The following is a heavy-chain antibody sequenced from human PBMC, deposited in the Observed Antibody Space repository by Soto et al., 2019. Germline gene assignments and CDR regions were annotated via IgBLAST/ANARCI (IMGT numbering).Heavy chain of an antibody. CDR2: INAGNGNT. J-gene: IGHJ4*02. CDR1: GYTFTSCA. Sequence: ASVSVSCKAYGYTFTSCAMHWLRQAPGQRLEWMAWINAGNGNTKYSQKFQGRFTISRDNAQNSVFLQMNTLRAEDTAMYYCVSPALQYSDWLLAFDNWGQGTPVTVSS. D-gene: IGHD3-9*01. V-gene: IGHV1-3*01. CDR3: VSPALQYSDWLLAFDN.